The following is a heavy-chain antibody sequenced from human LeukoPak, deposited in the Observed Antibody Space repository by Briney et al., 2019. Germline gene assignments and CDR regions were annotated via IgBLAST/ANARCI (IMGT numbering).Heavy chain of an antibody. Sequence: SETLSLTCAVSGGSISSSNYYWGWIRQPPGKGLEWIGSIYYSGNTYYNSSLKSRVTVSVDTSKNQFSLKLSSVTAADTAVYYCARRGLEPVWAAFGIWGQETMVTVSS. CDR1: GGSISSSNYY. J-gene: IGHJ3*02. CDR3: ARRGLEPVWAAFGI. CDR2: IYYSGNT. V-gene: IGHV4-39*01. D-gene: IGHD1-1*01.